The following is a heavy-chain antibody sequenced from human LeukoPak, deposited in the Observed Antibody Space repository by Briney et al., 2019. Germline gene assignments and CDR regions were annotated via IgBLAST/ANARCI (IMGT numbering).Heavy chain of an antibody. Sequence: GGSLRLSCAASGFTFSTYVMHWVRQAPGKGLEWVASISSAATNKYDADSVKGRFTISRDNSDNALYLQMNSLRPGDTALYFCARGRTRGYYFDYWGRGTLVTVSS. D-gene: IGHD3-22*01. CDR1: GFTFSTYV. J-gene: IGHJ4*02. CDR2: ISSAATNK. CDR3: ARGRTRGYYFDY. V-gene: IGHV3-30*04.